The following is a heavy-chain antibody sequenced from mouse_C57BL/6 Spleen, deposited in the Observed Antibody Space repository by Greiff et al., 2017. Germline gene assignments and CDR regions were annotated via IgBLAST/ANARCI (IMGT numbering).Heavy chain of an antibody. CDR2: IDPSDSET. CDR1: GYTFTSYW. J-gene: IGHJ2*01. Sequence: VQLQQPGAELVRPGSSVKLSCKASGYTFTSYWMHWVKQRPIQGLEWIGNIDPSDSETHYNQKFKDKATLTVDKSSSTAYMQLSSLTSEDSAVYYCARREVYGSYFGYWGQGTTLTVAS. V-gene: IGHV1-52*01. CDR3: ARREVYGSYFGY. D-gene: IGHD2-1*01.